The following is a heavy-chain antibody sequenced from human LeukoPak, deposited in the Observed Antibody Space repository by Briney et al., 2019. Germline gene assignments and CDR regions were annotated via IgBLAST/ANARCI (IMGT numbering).Heavy chain of an antibody. Sequence: SETLSLTCAVYGGSFSGYYWSWIRQPPGKGLEWIGEINHSGSTNYNPSLKSRVTISVDTSKNQFSLKLSSVTAADTAVYYCARGARGWFLRYWGQGTLVTVSS. D-gene: IGHD6-19*01. V-gene: IGHV4-34*01. CDR1: GGSFSGYY. J-gene: IGHJ4*02. CDR3: ARGARGWFLRY. CDR2: INHSGST.